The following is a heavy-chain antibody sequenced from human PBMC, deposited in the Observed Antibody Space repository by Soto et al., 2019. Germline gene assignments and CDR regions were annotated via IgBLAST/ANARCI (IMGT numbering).Heavy chain of an antibody. D-gene: IGHD6-13*01. Sequence: ASVKVSCKASGCTFAGYYIHWVRQAPGQGLEWMGWINPNSGGTNYAQKFQGWVTMTRDTSISTAYMELSRLRSDDTAVYYCARASRQQLVHRGMDVWGQGTTVTVSS. V-gene: IGHV1-2*04. CDR1: GCTFAGYY. CDR3: ARASRQQLVHRGMDV. J-gene: IGHJ6*02. CDR2: INPNSGGT.